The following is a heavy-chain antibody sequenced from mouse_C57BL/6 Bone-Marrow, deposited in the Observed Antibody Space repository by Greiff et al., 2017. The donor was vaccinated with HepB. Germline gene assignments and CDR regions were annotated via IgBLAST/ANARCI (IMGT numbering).Heavy chain of an antibody. CDR1: GYTFTDYY. CDR2: IYPGSGNT. D-gene: IGHD3-1*01. CDR3: ARSGRGDY. J-gene: IGHJ2*01. V-gene: IGHV1-76*01. Sequence: LVESGAELVRPGASVKLSCKASGYTFTDYYINWVKQKPGQGLEWIARIYPGSGNTYYNEKFKGKATLTAEKSSSTAYMQLSSLTSEDSAVYFCARSGRGDYWGQGTTLTVSS.